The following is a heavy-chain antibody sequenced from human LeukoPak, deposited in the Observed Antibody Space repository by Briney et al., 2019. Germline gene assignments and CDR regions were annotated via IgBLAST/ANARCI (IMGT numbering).Heavy chain of an antibody. D-gene: IGHD4-11*01. CDR3: ARDNYGRFDY. CDR1: GYTLTDYY. CDR2: ISPKSGGT. Sequence: ASVKVSCRASGYTLTDYYVHWVRQAPGQGLEWMGWISPKSGGTNHAQKFQGRVTMTRDTSDNTAYMELSSLRSDDTAVYYCARDNYGRFDYWGQGTLVTVSS. V-gene: IGHV1-2*02. J-gene: IGHJ4*02.